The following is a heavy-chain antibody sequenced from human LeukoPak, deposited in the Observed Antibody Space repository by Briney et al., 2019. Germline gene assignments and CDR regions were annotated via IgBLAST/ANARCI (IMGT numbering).Heavy chain of an antibody. CDR2: ITAYNDNT. CDR1: GYTFTSYV. CDR3: ARALLWFGEPSHIDY. D-gene: IGHD3-10*01. J-gene: IGHJ4*02. Sequence: ASVKVSCKASGYTFTSYVISWVRQAPGQGLEWMGWITAYNDNTNYAQKLQGRVTMTTDTSTSTAYMEVRTLRSDNTAVYYCARALLWFGEPSHIDYWGQGTLVTASS. V-gene: IGHV1-18*01.